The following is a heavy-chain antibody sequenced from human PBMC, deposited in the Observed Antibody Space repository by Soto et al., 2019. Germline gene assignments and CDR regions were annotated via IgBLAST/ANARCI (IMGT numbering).Heavy chain of an antibody. J-gene: IGHJ4*02. D-gene: IGHD5-12*01. V-gene: IGHV3-33*01. CDR1: GFTFSSYG. Sequence: GGSLRLSCAASGFTFSSYGMHWVRQAPGKGLEWVAVIWYDGSNKYYADSVKGRFTISRDNSKNTLYLQMNSLRAEDTAVYYCARGASQWEATITSMGYWGQGTLVTDSS. CDR2: IWYDGSNK. CDR3: ARGASQWEATITSMGY.